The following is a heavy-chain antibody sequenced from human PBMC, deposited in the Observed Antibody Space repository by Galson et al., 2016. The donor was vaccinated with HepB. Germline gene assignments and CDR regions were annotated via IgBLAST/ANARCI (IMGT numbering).Heavy chain of an antibody. V-gene: IGHV4-59*01. J-gene: IGHJ4*02. CDR3: ARQMGLRELFDY. CDR2: IYYSGTT. D-gene: IGHD5-24*01. Sequence: SETLSLTCAVSGGSFSSYYYHWIRQSPGKGLEWIGYIYYSGTTNYSPSLKSRISMSIDTSKKQLSLNLTSVTTADTAVYYCARQMGLRELFDYWGQGMPVTVSS. CDR1: GGSFSSYY.